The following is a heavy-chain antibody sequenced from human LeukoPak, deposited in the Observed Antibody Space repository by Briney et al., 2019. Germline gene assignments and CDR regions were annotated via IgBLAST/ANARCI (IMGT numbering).Heavy chain of an antibody. Sequence: SETLSLTCTVSGYSISSGYYWGWIRQPPGKGLEWIGSIYHSGSTYYNPSLKSRVTISVDTSKNQLSLKLSSVTAADTAVYYCARVGDDYDYVWGSYRSSGFDYWGQGTLVTVSS. CDR3: ARVGDDYDYVWGSYRSSGFDY. CDR2: IYHSGST. V-gene: IGHV4-38-2*02. J-gene: IGHJ4*02. CDR1: GYSISSGYY. D-gene: IGHD3-16*02.